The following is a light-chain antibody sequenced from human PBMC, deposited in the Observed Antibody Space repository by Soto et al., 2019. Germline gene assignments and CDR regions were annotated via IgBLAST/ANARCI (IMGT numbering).Light chain of an antibody. J-gene: IGKJ1*01. CDR2: GAS. Sequence: ENLLTQSPGTLSLCPGEISTLSCRSSQSLKKTYLAWYQQKPGQAPRLLIYGASRRATGIPDRFSGSGSGTDFTLTISRLEPEDFAVYYCQQYSSSPQTFGQGTKVDI. V-gene: IGKV3-20*01. CDR1: QSLKKTY. CDR3: QQYSSSPQT.